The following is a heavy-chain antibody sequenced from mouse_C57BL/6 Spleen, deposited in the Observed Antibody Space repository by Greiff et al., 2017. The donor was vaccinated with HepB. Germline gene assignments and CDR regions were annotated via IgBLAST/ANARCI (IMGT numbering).Heavy chain of an antibody. V-gene: IGHV1-26*01. Sequence: EVQLQQSGPELVKPGASVKISCKASGYTFTDYYMNWVKQSHGKSLEWIGDINPNNGGTSYKQKFKGKATLTVDKSSSTAYMELRSLTSEDSAVYYCARWSLFAYWGQGTLVTVSA. CDR2: INPNNGGT. CDR1: GYTFTDYY. J-gene: IGHJ3*01. CDR3: ARWSLFAY.